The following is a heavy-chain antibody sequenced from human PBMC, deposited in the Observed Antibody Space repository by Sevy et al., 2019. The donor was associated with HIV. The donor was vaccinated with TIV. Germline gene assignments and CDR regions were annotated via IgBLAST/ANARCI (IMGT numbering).Heavy chain of an antibody. V-gene: IGHV1-18*01. CDR2: ISAYNGNT. D-gene: IGHD2-15*01. J-gene: IGHJ6*02. CDR3: ARDGYCSGGSCYPNYYYGMDV. Sequence: ASVKVSCKASGYTFTSYGISWVRQAPGQGLEWMGWISAYNGNTNYAQKLQGRVTMTTDKSTSTASMELRSLRYDDTAVYYGARDGYCSGGSCYPNYYYGMDVWGQGTTVTVSS. CDR1: GYTFTSYG.